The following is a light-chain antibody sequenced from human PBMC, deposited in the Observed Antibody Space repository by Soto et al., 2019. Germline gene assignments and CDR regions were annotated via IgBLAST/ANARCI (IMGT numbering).Light chain of an antibody. CDR3: QTWVTGIHI. CDR2: LNSDGSH. CDR1: SGHSNYA. J-gene: IGLJ2*01. V-gene: IGLV4-69*01. Sequence: QLVLTQSPSASASLGASVKLTCTLRSGHSNYAIAWHQQQPEKGPRFLMKLNSDGSHSKGDGIPDRFSGSSSGAERYLTISTHQSEDAADYYCQTWVTGIHIFGGGTKVTVL.